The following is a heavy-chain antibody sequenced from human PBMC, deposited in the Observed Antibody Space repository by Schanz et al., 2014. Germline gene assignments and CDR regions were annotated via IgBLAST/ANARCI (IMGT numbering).Heavy chain of an antibody. J-gene: IGHJ4*02. Sequence: EVQLVESGGGLVQPGGSLRLSCAASGFTFSSYWMSWVRQAPGKGLEWVANIKQDGSKKYYVDSVQGRFTISRDNAKNSLYLQMNSLRAEDTAVYYCARDGYNAYDLKRGDYWGQGTQVAVSS. D-gene: IGHD5-12*01. CDR2: IKQDGSKK. CDR1: GFTFSSYW. V-gene: IGHV3-7*01. CDR3: ARDGYNAYDLKRGDY.